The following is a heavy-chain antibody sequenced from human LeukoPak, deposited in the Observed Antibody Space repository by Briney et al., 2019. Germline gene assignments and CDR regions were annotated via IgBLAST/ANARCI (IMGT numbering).Heavy chain of an antibody. J-gene: IGHJ3*02. CDR2: ISGSGGST. Sequence: WGSLRLSCAASGFTFSSYAMSWDRQAPGKGLEWVSAISGSGGSTYYADSVKGRFTISRDNSKNTLYLQMNSLRAEDTDVYYCAKEYAIFGVVMNAFDIWGQGTMVTVSS. CDR1: GFTFSSYA. V-gene: IGHV3-23*01. CDR3: AKEYAIFGVVMNAFDI. D-gene: IGHD3-3*01.